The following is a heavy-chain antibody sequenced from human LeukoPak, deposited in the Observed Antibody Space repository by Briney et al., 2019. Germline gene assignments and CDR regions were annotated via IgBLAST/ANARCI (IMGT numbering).Heavy chain of an antibody. V-gene: IGHV3-11*01. D-gene: IGHD6-13*01. CDR2: ISSSGSTI. J-gene: IGHJ5*02. CDR3: ARSSGSSWYFRNWFDP. CDR1: GFTFSDYY. Sequence: GGSLRLSCAASGFTFSDYYMSWIRQAPGKGLEWVSYISSSGSTIYYADSVKGRFTISRDNAKNSLYLQMNSLRAEDTAVYYCARSSGSSWYFRNWFDPWGQGTLVTVSS.